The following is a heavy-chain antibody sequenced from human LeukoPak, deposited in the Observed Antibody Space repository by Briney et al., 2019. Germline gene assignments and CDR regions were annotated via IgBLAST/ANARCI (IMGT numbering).Heavy chain of an antibody. Sequence: SQTLSLTFAISGDSVSSNSAAWNWIRQSPSRGLEWLGRTYYRSKWYNDYTVSVKSRITINPDTSKNQFSLHLNSVTPEDTAVYYCARGGQGDGYSADDAFDIWGQGTMVTVSS. CDR1: GDSVSSNSAA. CDR2: TYYRSKWYN. V-gene: IGHV6-1*01. D-gene: IGHD5-24*01. J-gene: IGHJ3*02. CDR3: ARGGQGDGYSADDAFDI.